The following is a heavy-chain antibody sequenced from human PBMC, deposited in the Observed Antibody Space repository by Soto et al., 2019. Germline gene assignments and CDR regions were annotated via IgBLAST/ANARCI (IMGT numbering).Heavy chain of an antibody. CDR1: GGSISSYY. CDR3: ARGGRDGYNGDY. D-gene: IGHD5-12*01. J-gene: IGHJ4*02. Sequence: SETLSLACTVSGGSISSYYWSWIRQPPGKGLEWIGYIYYSGSTNYNPSLKSRVTISVDTSKNQFSLKLSYVTAADTAVYYCARGGRDGYNGDYWGQGTLVTVSS. CDR2: IYYSGST. V-gene: IGHV4-59*01.